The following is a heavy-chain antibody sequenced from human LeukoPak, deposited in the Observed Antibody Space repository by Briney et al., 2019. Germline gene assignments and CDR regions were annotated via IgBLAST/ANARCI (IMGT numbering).Heavy chain of an antibody. D-gene: IGHD2-2*01. CDR3: ARGYCSSTSCYRPYYYYGMDV. CDR1: GGSISSYY. J-gene: IGHJ6*02. Sequence: SETLSLTCTVSGGSISSYYWSWIRQPPGKGLEWIGYIYYSGSTNYNPSLKSRVTISVDTSKNQFSLKLSSETAADTAVYYCARGYCSSTSCYRPYYYYGMDVWGQGTTVTVSS. CDR2: IYYSGST. V-gene: IGHV4-59*01.